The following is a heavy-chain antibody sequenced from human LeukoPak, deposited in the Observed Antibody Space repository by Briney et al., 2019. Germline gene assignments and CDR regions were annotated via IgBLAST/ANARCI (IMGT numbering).Heavy chain of an antibody. D-gene: IGHD2-8*01. CDR3: ARPRDIVLMVYANDYYYYGMDV. J-gene: IGHJ6*02. V-gene: IGHV1-18*01. CDR1: GYTFTSYG. Sequence: ASVKVSCKASGYTFTSYGISWVRQAPGQGLEWMEWISGYNDKTKYAQKFQGRVTITADESTSTAYMELSSLRSEDTAVYYCARPRDIVLMVYANDYYYYGMDVWGQGTTVTVSS. CDR2: ISGYNDKT.